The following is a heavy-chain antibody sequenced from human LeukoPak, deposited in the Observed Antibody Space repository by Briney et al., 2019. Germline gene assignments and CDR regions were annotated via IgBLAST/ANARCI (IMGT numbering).Heavy chain of an antibody. V-gene: IGHV3-7*03. CDR1: GFTFSSYW. CDR2: IKQDGSEK. CDR3: ASFGDDY. Sequence: GSLRLSCATSGFTFSSYWMGLVRQAPGEGLEWVANIKQDGSEKYYVDSVKGRFTISRDNAKNSLYLQMNSLRAEDTAVYYCASFGDDYWGQGTLVTVSS. J-gene: IGHJ4*02. D-gene: IGHD3-10*01.